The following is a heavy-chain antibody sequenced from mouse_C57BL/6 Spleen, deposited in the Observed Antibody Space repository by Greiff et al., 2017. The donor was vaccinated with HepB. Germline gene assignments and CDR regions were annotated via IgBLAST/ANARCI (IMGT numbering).Heavy chain of an antibody. Sequence: EVQRVESGGGLVKPGGSLKLSCAASGFTFSDYGMHWVRQAPEKGLKWVAYISSGSSTIYYADTVKGRFTISRDNAKNTLFLQMTSLRSEDTAMYYCARIYYGYDVRYFDVWGTGTTVTVSS. J-gene: IGHJ1*03. CDR1: GFTFSDYG. CDR2: ISSGSSTI. V-gene: IGHV5-17*01. CDR3: ARIYYGYDVRYFDV. D-gene: IGHD2-2*01.